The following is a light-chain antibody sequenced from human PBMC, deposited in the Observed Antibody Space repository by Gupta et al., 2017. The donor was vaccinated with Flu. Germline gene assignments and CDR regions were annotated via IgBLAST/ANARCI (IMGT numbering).Light chain of an antibody. V-gene: IGKV3-15*01. J-gene: IGKJ4*01. CDR2: RVS. Sequence: EIVMTQSPATLSVSPGERATLSCSASQSVTNNLAWYQQKPGQPPRLLIYRVSTRATGIPARFSGSGSGTEFTLTISNLQSEDFAVYFCQQYSNWPPLTFGGGTKLEIK. CDR3: QQYSNWPPLT. CDR1: QSVTNN.